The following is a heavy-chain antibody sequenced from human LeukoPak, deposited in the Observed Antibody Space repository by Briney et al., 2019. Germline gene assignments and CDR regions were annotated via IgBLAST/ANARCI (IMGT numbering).Heavy chain of an antibody. J-gene: IGHJ6*02. V-gene: IGHV4-34*01. CDR3: VRADSSSWYHSPYYYYGMDV. CDR1: GGSFSGYY. D-gene: IGHD6-13*01. CDR2: INHSGST. Sequence: PSETLSLTCAVYGGSFSGYYWSWIRQPPGKGLEWIGEINHSGSTNYNPSLKSRVTISVDTSKNQFSLKLSSVTAADTAVYYCVRADSSSWYHSPYYYYGMDVWGQGTTVTVSS.